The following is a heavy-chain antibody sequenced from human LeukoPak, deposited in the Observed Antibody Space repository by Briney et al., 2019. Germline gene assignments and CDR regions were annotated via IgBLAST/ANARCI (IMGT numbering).Heavy chain of an antibody. Sequence: SETLSLTCAVYGGSFSGYYWSWIRQPPGKGLEWIGEINHSGSTNYNPSLKSRVTISVDTSKNQFSLKLSSVTAADTAVYYCARDLGYCSGGSCLDAFDTWGQGTMVTVSS. J-gene: IGHJ3*02. CDR1: GGSFSGYY. CDR2: INHSGST. CDR3: ARDLGYCSGGSCLDAFDT. D-gene: IGHD2-15*01. V-gene: IGHV4-34*01.